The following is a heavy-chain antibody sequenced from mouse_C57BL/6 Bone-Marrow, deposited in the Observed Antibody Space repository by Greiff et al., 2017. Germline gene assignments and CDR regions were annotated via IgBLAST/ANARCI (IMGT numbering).Heavy chain of an antibody. CDR1: GYTFHSYW. CDR3: ARRSSGLYYYAMDY. CDR2: IDPSDSET. Sequence: QVQLQQPGAELVRPGSSVKLSCKASGYTFHSYWLHWVKQRPIQGLEWIGNIDPSDSETHYNQKFKDKDTLTVDKSSSTAYMQLSSRTSDDSAVYYCARRSSGLYYYAMDYWGQGTSVTVSS. V-gene: IGHV1-52*01. J-gene: IGHJ4*01. D-gene: IGHD3-2*02.